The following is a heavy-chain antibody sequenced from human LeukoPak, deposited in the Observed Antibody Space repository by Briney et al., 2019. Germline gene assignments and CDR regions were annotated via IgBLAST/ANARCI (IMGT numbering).Heavy chain of an antibody. CDR1: GFTFSSYS. CDR3: ARASSFLGVVIDWFDP. V-gene: IGHV3-21*01. D-gene: IGHD3-3*01. J-gene: IGHJ5*02. Sequence: PGGSLRLSCSASGFTFSSYSMNWVRQAPGKGLEWGSSISSSSSYIYYADSVKGRFTISRDNAKNSLYLQMNSLRAEDTAVYYCARASSFLGVVIDWFDPWGQGTLVTASS. CDR2: ISSSSSYI.